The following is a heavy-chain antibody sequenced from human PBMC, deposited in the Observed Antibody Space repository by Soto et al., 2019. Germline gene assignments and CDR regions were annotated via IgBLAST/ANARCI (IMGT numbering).Heavy chain of an antibody. CDR3: TTGATTPDDAFDI. V-gene: IGHV3-15*01. Sequence: PGGALRLSCSASGFTFSDYYMSWIRQAPGKGLEWAGRIKSKTDGGTTDYAAPVKGRFTISRGDSKNTLYLQMNSLKTEDTAVYYCTTGATTPDDAFDIWGQGTMVTVS. J-gene: IGHJ3*02. D-gene: IGHD1-26*01. CDR2: IKSKTDGGTT. CDR1: GFTFSDYY.